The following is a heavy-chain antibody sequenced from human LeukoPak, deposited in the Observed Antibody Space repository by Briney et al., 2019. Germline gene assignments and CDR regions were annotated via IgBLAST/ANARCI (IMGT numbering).Heavy chain of an antibody. CDR1: GFSFSSHG. CDR3: AHGTMYQLDS. CDR2: IIGGAGST. J-gene: IGHJ4*02. Sequence: GGSLRLSCAASGFSFSSHGMSWVRQAPGKGLEWVSGIIGGAGSTYYADSVRGRFTISGDNSKDTLYLQMNSLRADDTAVYYCAHGTMYQLDSWGQGTLVTVSS. D-gene: IGHD2-2*01. V-gene: IGHV3-23*01.